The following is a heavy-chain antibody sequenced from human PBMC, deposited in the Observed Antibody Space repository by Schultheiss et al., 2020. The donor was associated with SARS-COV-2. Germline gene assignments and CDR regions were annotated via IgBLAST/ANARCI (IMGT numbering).Heavy chain of an antibody. CDR3: ARDSPSLLRYFDS. CDR1: EFTFSDYY. Sequence: GGSLRLSCAASEFTFSDYYMSWIRQAPGKGLEWVSYISSSSSTIYYADSVKGRFTISRDNAKNSLYLQINSLRDEDTAVYYCARDSPSLLRYFDSWGQGTLVTVSS. V-gene: IGHV3-11*04. D-gene: IGHD3-9*01. CDR2: ISSSSSTI. J-gene: IGHJ4*02.